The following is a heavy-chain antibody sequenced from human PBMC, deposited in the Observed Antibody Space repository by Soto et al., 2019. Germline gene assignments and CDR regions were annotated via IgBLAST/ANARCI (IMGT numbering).Heavy chain of an antibody. Sequence: GGSLRLSCAASGFTFSSYGMHWVRQAPGKGLEWVAVISYDGGNKYYADSVKGRFTVSRDNSKNTLYLQMNSLRAEDTAVYYCAKDRLVGDRGSYQNLDYWGQGTLVTVSS. J-gene: IGHJ4*02. CDR2: ISYDGGNK. D-gene: IGHD2-21*01. V-gene: IGHV3-30*18. CDR1: GFTFSSYG. CDR3: AKDRLVGDRGSYQNLDY.